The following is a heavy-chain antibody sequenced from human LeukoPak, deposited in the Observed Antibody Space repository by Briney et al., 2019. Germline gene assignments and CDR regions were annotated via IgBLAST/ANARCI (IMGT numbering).Heavy chain of an antibody. J-gene: IGHJ6*03. D-gene: IGHD1-1*01. V-gene: IGHV1-3*03. Sequence: GASVKVSCKASGYTFTSYAMHWVRQAPGQRLEWMGWINAGNGNTKYSQEFQGRVTITRDTSASTAYMELSSLRSEDMAVYYCARDGWNVDSARFYYYYYMDVWGKGTTVTVSS. CDR3: ARDGWNVDSARFYYYYYMDV. CDR1: GYTFTSYA. CDR2: INAGNGNT.